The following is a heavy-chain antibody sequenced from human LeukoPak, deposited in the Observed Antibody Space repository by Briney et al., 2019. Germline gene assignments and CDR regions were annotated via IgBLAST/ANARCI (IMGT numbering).Heavy chain of an antibody. V-gene: IGHV4-59*08. CDR1: GGSMSSYY. CDR2: IYYSENT. Sequence: SETLSLTCTVSGGSMSSYYWSWIRQPPGKGLEGMGYIYYSENTNYNPSLKSRVTISVDPSKTQFSLKPSSVTAADTAVYYCARRSNYYYYYGMDVWGQGTTVTVSS. J-gene: IGHJ6*02. D-gene: IGHD4-11*01. CDR3: ARRSNYYYYYGMDV.